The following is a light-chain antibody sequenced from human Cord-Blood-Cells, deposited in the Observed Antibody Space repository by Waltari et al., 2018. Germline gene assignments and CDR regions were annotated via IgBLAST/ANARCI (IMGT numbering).Light chain of an antibody. J-gene: IGLJ3*02. CDR2: DVS. V-gene: IGLV2-11*01. Sequence: QSALTQPRSVSGSPGQSVTISCTGTSSDVGGYNYVSWYQQHPGKAPKLMIYDVSKRPWGVPERFSGSKAGNTASLTISGLQAEDEADYYCCSYAGSYNWVFGGGTKLTVL. CDR1: SSDVGGYNY. CDR3: CSYAGSYNWV.